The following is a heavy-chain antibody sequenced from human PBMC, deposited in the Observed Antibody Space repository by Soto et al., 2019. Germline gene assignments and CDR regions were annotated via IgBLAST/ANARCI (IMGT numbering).Heavy chain of an antibody. CDR1: GFTFSTYV. J-gene: IGHJ3*02. CDR2: ISYSADKT. V-gene: IGHV3-23*01. Sequence: GGSLRLSCAASGFTFSTYVMNWVRQAPGKGLEWVSTISYSADKTFYADSVKGRFTISRDNSRDTLFLQMNSLRADDAALYYCARRAKTATTNWGAFDIWGQGTMVTV. CDR3: ARRAKTATTNWGAFDI. D-gene: IGHD1-7*01.